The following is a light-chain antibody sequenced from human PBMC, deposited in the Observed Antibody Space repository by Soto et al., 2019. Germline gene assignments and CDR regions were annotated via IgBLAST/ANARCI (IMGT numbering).Light chain of an antibody. CDR2: GAS. Sequence: EIVLTQSPGTLSLSPGERATLFCRASQSISNSYLAWYQQKPGPAPRLLIYGASTRATGIPDRFSGSGSGTDFTLTISRLEPDDFAVYYCQQYGTSPWTFGQGTKVEIK. CDR1: QSISNSY. V-gene: IGKV3-20*01. J-gene: IGKJ1*01. CDR3: QQYGTSPWT.